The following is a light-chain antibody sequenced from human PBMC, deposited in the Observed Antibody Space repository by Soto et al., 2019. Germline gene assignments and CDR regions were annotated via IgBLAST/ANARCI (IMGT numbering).Light chain of an antibody. CDR1: QGIRND. V-gene: IGKV1-17*01. Sequence: DIQMTQSPSSLSASVGDRVTITCRASQGIRNDLAWYQQKPGRAPKRLIYGSSSLQSGVPSRFSGSGSGTEFTLTISSLQPEDFATYYCLQHNVFPRTFGQGTKVDIK. CDR2: GSS. J-gene: IGKJ1*01. CDR3: LQHNVFPRT.